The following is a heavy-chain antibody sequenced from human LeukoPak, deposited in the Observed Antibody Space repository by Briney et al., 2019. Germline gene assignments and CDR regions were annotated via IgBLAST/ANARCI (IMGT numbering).Heavy chain of an antibody. CDR1: GGSISSGGHS. D-gene: IGHD4-17*01. Sequence: SETLSLTCAVSGGSISSGGHSWSWIRQPPGKGLEWIGEINHSGSTNYNPSLKSRVTISVDTSKNQFSLKLSSVTAADTAVYYCAGDRTDYGDYGNWFDPWGQGTLVTVSS. CDR2: INHSGST. J-gene: IGHJ5*02. V-gene: IGHV4-30-2*01. CDR3: AGDRTDYGDYGNWFDP.